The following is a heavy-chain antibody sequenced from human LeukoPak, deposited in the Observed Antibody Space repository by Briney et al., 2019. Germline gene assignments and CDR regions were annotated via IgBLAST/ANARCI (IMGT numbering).Heavy chain of an antibody. V-gene: IGHV3-15*01. CDR1: GFSFSNAW. J-gene: IGHJ4*02. CDR2: FKSIADGGTI. D-gene: IGHD5-12*01. Sequence: GGSLRLSCAASGFSFSNAWMSWVCQGPREGLQWVGRFKSIADGGTIDYAAPVRGRFTISREDSKSTLYLQMNSLKTEDTAVYYCTTDGYSGYDEAGYWGQGTQVTVSS. CDR3: TTDGYSGYDEAGY.